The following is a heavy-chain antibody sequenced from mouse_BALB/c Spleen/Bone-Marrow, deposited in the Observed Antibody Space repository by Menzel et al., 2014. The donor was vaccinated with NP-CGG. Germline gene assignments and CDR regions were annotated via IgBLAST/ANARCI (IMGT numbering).Heavy chain of an antibody. CDR2: ISYSGST. V-gene: IGHV3-2*02. J-gene: IGHJ4*01. Sequence: EVKVEESGPGLVKPSQSLSLTCTVTGYSITSDYACNWIRQFPGNKLEWMGYISYSGSTSYNPSLKSRISITRGTSKNQFFLQLNSVTTEDTATYYCARKALYYAMDYWGQGASVTVSS. CDR1: GYSITSDYA. CDR3: ARKALYYAMDY.